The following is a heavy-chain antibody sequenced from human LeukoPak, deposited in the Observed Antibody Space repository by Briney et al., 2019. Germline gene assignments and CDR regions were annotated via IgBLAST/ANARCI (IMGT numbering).Heavy chain of an antibody. CDR2: IYYSGST. V-gene: IGHV4-59*01. CDR3: ARTPPYCGGDCRDY. D-gene: IGHD2-21*01. CDR1: GGSISSYY. Sequence: PSETLSLTCTVSGGSISSYYWSWIRQPPGKGLEWIGYIYYSGSTNYNPSLKSRVTISVDTSKNQFSLKLSSVTAADTAVYYCARTPPYCGGDCRDYWGQETLVTVSS. J-gene: IGHJ4*02.